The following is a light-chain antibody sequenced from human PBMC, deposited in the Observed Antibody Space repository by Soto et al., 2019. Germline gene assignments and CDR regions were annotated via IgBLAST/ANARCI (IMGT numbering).Light chain of an antibody. CDR2: GNS. CDR1: SSNIGAGYD. V-gene: IGLV1-40*01. Sequence: QLVLTQPPSVSGAPGQRVTISCTGSSSNIGAGYDVHWYQQFPGTTPKLLIYGNSNRPSGVPDRFSGSKSGTSASLAITGLQAEDEADYFCQSYDISLSGSVFGGGTKLTVL. J-gene: IGLJ3*02. CDR3: QSYDISLSGSV.